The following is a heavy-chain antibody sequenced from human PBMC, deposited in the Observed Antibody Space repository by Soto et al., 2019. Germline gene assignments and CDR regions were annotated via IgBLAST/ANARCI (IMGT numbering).Heavy chain of an antibody. V-gene: IGHV4-39*01. D-gene: IGHD5-12*01. CDR2: IYYSGST. CDR3: ARHRRVATIPYFDY. CDR1: GGSISSSSYY. J-gene: IGHJ4*02. Sequence: PSETLSLTCTVSGGSISSSSYYWGWIRQPPGKGLEWIGSIYYSGSTYYNPSLKSRVTISVDTSKNQFSLKLSSVTAADTAVYYCARHRRVATIPYFDYWGQGTLVTVSS.